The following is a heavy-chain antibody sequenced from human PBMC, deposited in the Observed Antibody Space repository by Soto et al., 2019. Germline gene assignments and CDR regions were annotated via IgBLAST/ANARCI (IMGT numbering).Heavy chain of an antibody. V-gene: IGHV4-4*02. J-gene: IGHJ4*02. D-gene: IGHD5-12*01. Sequence: PSETLSLTCAVSGGSISSSNWWSWVRQPPGKGLEWIGEIYHSGSTNYNPSLKSRVTISVDKSKNQFSLKLSSVTAADTAVYYCASVHRDGYNSEIDYWGQGTLVPVSS. CDR2: IYHSGST. CDR3: ASVHRDGYNSEIDY. CDR1: GGSISSSNW.